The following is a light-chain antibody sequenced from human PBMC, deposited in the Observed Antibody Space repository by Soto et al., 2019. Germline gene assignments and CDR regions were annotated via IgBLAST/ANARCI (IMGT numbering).Light chain of an antibody. V-gene: IGKV1-39*01. CDR2: AAS. J-gene: IGKJ5*01. Sequence: DIQMTQYPSSLSASVPDRLTITFAASQSISICLNQYQQSPGQALMLLIYAASSLQSRVTSRFRGSGSGTDLTLTISSLQPEAFANYYCQKSYSTPITFGQGTRLEIK. CDR3: QKSYSTPIT. CDR1: QSISIC.